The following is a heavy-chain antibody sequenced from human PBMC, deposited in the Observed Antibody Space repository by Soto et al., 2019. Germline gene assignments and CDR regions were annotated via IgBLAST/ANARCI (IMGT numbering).Heavy chain of an antibody. Sequence: SSETLSLTCTVSGGSISSYYWSWIRQPPGKGLEWIGYIYYSGSTNYNPSLKSRVTISVDTSKNQFSLKLSSVTAADTAVYYCARGSSSWYNWFDPWGQGTLVTVSS. CDR3: ARGSSSWYNWFDP. CDR1: GGSISSYY. J-gene: IGHJ5*02. D-gene: IGHD6-13*01. V-gene: IGHV4-59*01. CDR2: IYYSGST.